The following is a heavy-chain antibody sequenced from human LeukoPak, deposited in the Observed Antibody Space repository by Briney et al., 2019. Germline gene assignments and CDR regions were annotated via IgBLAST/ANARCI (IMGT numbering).Heavy chain of an antibody. J-gene: IGHJ4*02. CDR2: ISYSGST. Sequence: SETLSLTCTVSGDSISSSSYYWGWIRQPPGKGLEWIGSISYSGSTYYNPSLKSRITISVDTSKNQFSLKLSSVTAADTAVYYCARDVTAAFDYWGQGTLVTVSS. CDR3: ARDVTAAFDY. D-gene: IGHD6-13*01. CDR1: GDSISSSSYY. V-gene: IGHV4-39*07.